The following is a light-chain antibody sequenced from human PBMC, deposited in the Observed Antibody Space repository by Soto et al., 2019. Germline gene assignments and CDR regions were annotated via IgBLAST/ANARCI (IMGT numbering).Light chain of an antibody. CDR1: QSVSSSY. CDR2: GAS. J-gene: IGKJ4*01. Sequence: IVLSQSPGTVSLSQGERATLSCRASQSVSSSYLAWYQQKPGQAPRLLIYGASSRATGIPDRFSGSGSGTDFTLTISRLEPEDFAVYYCQQYGSSPALTFGGGTKV. V-gene: IGKV3-20*01. CDR3: QQYGSSPALT.